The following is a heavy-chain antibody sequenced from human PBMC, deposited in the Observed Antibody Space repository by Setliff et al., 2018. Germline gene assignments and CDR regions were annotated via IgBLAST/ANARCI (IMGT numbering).Heavy chain of an antibody. V-gene: IGHV4-59*01. D-gene: IGHD6-19*01. J-gene: IGHJ4*02. CDR2: IHNGGST. CDR3: ARDQYGSGWYGAPESYFDC. CDR1: GDSISSYY. Sequence: SETLSLTCTVSGDSISSYYWSWIRQPPGKGLEWIGYIHNGGSTKYNPSLGSRITMSVDTSKNQFSLKLSSVTAADTAFYYCARDQYGSGWYGAPESYFDCWGQGILVTVSS.